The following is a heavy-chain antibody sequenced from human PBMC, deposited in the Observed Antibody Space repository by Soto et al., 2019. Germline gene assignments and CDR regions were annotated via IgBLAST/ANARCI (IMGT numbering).Heavy chain of an antibody. J-gene: IGHJ4*02. CDR1: GFMFDRYG. Sequence: QVQLVESGGGVVQPGRSLRLSCVASGFMFDRYGMHWVRQAPGKGLEWVAIILYDGSEKYHADSVKGRFTISRDNSKNTLYLQMNSLRAEDTVLYYCAREPGRIAVAGFDYWGQGTLVTVSS. CDR3: AREPGRIAVAGFDY. V-gene: IGHV3-33*01. D-gene: IGHD6-19*01. CDR2: ILYDGSEK.